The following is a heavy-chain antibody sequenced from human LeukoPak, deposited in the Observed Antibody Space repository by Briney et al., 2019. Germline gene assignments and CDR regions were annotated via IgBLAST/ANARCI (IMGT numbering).Heavy chain of an antibody. D-gene: IGHD6-19*01. V-gene: IGHV4-4*07. Sequence: SETLSLTCTVSGGSISSYYWSWIRQPAGKGLEWIGRIYTSGSTSYNPSLKSRVTMSVDTSKNQFSLKLSSVTAADTAVYYCARESPQWLVRGDAFDIWGQGTMVTVSS. CDR3: ARESPQWLVRGDAFDI. J-gene: IGHJ3*02. CDR1: GGSISSYY. CDR2: IYTSGST.